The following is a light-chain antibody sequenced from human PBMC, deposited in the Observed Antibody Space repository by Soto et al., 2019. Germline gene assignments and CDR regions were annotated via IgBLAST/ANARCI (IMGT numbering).Light chain of an antibody. Sequence: QSALTQPASVSGSPGQSITISCTGTSSDVGAYNYVSWYQQHPGKAPKLIIYEVSNRPSGVSNRFSGSKSANTAALTISGLRAKDEADYSCHSYTSSSARVFGGGTKLPVL. CDR2: EVS. CDR3: HSYTSSSARV. CDR1: SSDVGAYNY. J-gene: IGLJ3*02. V-gene: IGLV2-14*01.